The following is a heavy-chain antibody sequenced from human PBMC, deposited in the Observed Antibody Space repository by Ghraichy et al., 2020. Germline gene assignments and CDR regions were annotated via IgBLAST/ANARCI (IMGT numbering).Heavy chain of an antibody. J-gene: IGHJ6*02. Sequence: SETLSLTCTVSGGSVSSGSYYWSWIRQPPGKGLEWIGYIYYSGSTNYNPSLKSRVTISVDTSKNQFSLKLSSVTAADTAVYYCAREQIRFLEWSNYYYYGMDVWGQGTTVTVSS. CDR1: GGSVSSGSYY. CDR3: AREQIRFLEWSNYYYYGMDV. CDR2: IYYSGST. D-gene: IGHD3-3*01. V-gene: IGHV4-61*01.